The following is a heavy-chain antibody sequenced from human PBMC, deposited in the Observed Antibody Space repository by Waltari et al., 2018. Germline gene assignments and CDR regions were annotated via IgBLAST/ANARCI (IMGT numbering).Heavy chain of an antibody. J-gene: IGHJ6*02. Sequence: QLQLQESGPGLVKPSETLSLTCTVSGGSISSSSYYWGWIRQPPGKGLEWIGSIYYRGSTYYITSLNSRVTIYADTSKNQFSLKLSSVTTAETAVDYGAILILDHGMDVWGQGTTVTVSS. CDR1: GGSISSSSYY. CDR2: IYYRGST. CDR3: AILILDHGMDV. D-gene: IGHD2-8*01. V-gene: IGHV4-39*07.